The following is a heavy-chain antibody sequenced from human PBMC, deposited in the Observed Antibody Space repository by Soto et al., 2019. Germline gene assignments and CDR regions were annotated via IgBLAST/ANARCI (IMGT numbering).Heavy chain of an antibody. J-gene: IGHJ4*02. CDR3: AKSSSGWPTNFDY. Sequence: HGGSLRLSCAASGFTFSSYAMSWVRQAPGKGLEWVSAISGSGGSTYYADSVKGRFTISRDNSKNTLYLQMNSLRAEDTAVYYCAKSSSGWPTNFDYWGQGTLVTVSS. D-gene: IGHD6-19*01. V-gene: IGHV3-23*01. CDR1: GFTFSSYA. CDR2: ISGSGGST.